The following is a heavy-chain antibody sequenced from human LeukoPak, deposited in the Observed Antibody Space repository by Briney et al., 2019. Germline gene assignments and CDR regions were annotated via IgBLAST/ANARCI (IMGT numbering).Heavy chain of an antibody. Sequence: ASVKVFCKASGYTFTNYYMHWVRQAPGQGPEWIGIINPSGGSTSYAQKFQGRVTMTRDTSTSTVCMELSSLRSEDTAVYYCAPSSTWYYFDYWGQGTLVTVSS. CDR2: INPSGGST. J-gene: IGHJ4*02. V-gene: IGHV1-46*01. CDR3: APSSTWYYFDY. D-gene: IGHD6-13*01. CDR1: GYTFTNYY.